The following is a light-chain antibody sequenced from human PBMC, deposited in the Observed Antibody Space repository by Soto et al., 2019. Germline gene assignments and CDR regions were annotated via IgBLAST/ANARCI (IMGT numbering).Light chain of an antibody. V-gene: IGLV2-23*02. CDR1: SSDVGSYNL. CDR3: CSYGGSRGEV. CDR2: EVI. Sequence: QSALTQPASVSGSPGQSITISSTGTSSDVGSYNLVSWYQQHPGKAPKLMIYEVIKRPSGVSNRISGSKSGNTASLTISGLQAEDEADYYCCSYGGSRGEVFGGGTKLTVL. J-gene: IGLJ3*02.